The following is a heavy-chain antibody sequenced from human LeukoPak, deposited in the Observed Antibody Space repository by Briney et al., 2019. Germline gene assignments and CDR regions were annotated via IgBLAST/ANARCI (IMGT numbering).Heavy chain of an antibody. CDR1: GGSFSGYY. D-gene: IGHD3-9*01. CDR3: ARWVLRYFDWLLYSDAFDI. Sequence: PSETLSLTCAVYGGSFSGYYWSWIRQPPGKGLEWIGEINHSGSTNYNPSLKSRVTISADTSKNQFSLKLSSVTAADTAVYYCARWVLRYFDWLLYSDAFDIWGQGTMVTVSS. V-gene: IGHV4-34*01. CDR2: INHSGST. J-gene: IGHJ3*02.